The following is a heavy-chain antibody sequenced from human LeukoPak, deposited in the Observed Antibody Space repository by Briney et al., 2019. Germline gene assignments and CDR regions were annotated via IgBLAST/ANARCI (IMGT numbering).Heavy chain of an antibody. Sequence: GGSLRLSCAASGFTLSDYYMSWIRQAPGKGPEWVSYISNSGSSMDYADSVKGRFTISRDNAKNSLYLQMNSLRVEDTAAYYCVRGHWWLIHWGQGTLVTVSS. CDR2: ISNSGSSM. CDR3: VRGHWWLIH. D-gene: IGHD6-19*01. J-gene: IGHJ4*02. V-gene: IGHV3-11*01. CDR1: GFTLSDYY.